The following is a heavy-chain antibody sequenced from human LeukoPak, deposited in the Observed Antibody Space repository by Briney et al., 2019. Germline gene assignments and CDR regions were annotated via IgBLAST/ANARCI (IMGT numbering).Heavy chain of an antibody. CDR2: ISPGGGTT. J-gene: IGHJ4*02. D-gene: IGHD4-11*01. CDR1: GFTFSNEA. V-gene: IGHV3-23*01. Sequence: GGSLRLSCAVSGFTFSNEAMGWVRQLRGGGLEGVSTISPGGGTTYYAESMKGRFTISRDNSKGILYLELNSLRVEDTAVYYCTKVRSGSSNWALRIFDYWGQGALVTVSS. CDR3: TKVRSGSSNWALRIFDY.